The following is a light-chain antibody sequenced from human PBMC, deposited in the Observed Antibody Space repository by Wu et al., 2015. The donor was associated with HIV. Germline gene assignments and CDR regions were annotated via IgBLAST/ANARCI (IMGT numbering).Light chain of an antibody. CDR1: EFISSNM. CDR2: GAS. CDR3: QQYYFWPT. Sequence: IVLTQSPGSLSLSPGESATLSCRTSEFISSNMLAWYQQKPGQSPRLLISGASTRASGVPDRFSGSGYGTDFTLNINRLEPEDIALYFCQQYYFWPTFGGGTRVEI. V-gene: IGKV3-20*01. J-gene: IGKJ4*01.